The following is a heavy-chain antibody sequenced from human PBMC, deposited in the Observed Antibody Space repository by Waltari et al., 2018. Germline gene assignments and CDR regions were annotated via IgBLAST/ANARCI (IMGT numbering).Heavy chain of an antibody. CDR3: ARVFRVGANFQH. CDR1: GGSFSGYY. CDR2: INHSGST. J-gene: IGHJ1*01. Sequence: QVQLQQWGAGLLKPSETLSLTCAVYGGSFSGYYWSWIRPPPGKGLEWIGEINHSGSTNYNPSLKSRVTISVDTSKNQFSLKLSSVTAADTAVYYCARVFRVGANFQHWGQGTLVTVSS. V-gene: IGHV4-34*01. D-gene: IGHD1-26*01.